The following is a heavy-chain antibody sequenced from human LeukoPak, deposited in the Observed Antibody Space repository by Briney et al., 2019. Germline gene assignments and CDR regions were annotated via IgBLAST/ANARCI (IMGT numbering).Heavy chain of an antibody. J-gene: IGHJ4*02. CDR3: ARLTYYDTY. Sequence: PSETLSLTCAVSGGSISSSSYYWGWIRQPPGKGLEWIGSIYNSGSTNYNPSLKSRVTISVDTSKNQFSLKLSSVTAADTAVYYCARLTYYDTYWGQGTLVTVSS. D-gene: IGHD3-9*01. V-gene: IGHV4-39*07. CDR1: GGSISSSSYY. CDR2: IYNSGST.